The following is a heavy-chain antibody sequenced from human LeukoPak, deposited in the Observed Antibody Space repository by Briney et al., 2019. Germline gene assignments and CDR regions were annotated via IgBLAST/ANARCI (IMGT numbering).Heavy chain of an antibody. CDR3: ATYINWVAGDV. V-gene: IGHV3-7*01. CDR1: GFPFRESW. J-gene: IGHJ6*02. D-gene: IGHD1-1*01. CDR2: INHEGGGI. Sequence: GGSLRLSCAASGFPFRESWMTWVRQVPGRGLGWVAHINHEGGGIQYVDSVKGRFTISRDNAKGSVYLQMNSLRAEDTAIYHCATYINWVAGDVWGQGTTVIVSS.